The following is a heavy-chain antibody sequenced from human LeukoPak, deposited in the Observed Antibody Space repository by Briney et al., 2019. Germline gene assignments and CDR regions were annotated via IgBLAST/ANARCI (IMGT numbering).Heavy chain of an antibody. V-gene: IGHV3-30*18. CDR3: AKDHAYGSGYFDY. J-gene: IGHJ4*02. CDR2: ISYDGSNK. D-gene: IGHD3-10*01. CDR1: GFTFSSYG. Sequence: GRSLRLSCAASGFTFSSYGMHWVRQAPGKGLEWVAVISYDGSNKYYADSVKGRFTISRDNSKNTLYLQMNSLRAEDTAVYYCAKDHAYGSGYFDYWGQGTLVTVSS.